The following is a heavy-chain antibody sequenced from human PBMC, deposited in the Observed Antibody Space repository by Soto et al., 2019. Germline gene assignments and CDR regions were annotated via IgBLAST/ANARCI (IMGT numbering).Heavy chain of an antibody. CDR3: ARGSRGGYYYYGMDV. CDR1: GGSFSGYY. CDR2: INHSGST. V-gene: IGHV4-34*01. Sequence: PSETLSLTCAVYGGSFSGYYWSWIRQPPGKGLEWIGEINHSGSTNYNPSLKSRVTISVDTSKNQFSLKLSSVTAADTAVYYCARGSRGGYYYYGMDVWGQGTTVTVS. D-gene: IGHD3-10*01. J-gene: IGHJ6*02.